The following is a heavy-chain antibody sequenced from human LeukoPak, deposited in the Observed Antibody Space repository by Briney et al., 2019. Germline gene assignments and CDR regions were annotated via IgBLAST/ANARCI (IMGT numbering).Heavy chain of an antibody. J-gene: IGHJ4*02. CDR2: IIPLLNIA. Sequence: SVKVSCTASGGNFSSYAFNGGRQAPGQGLEWMGRIIPLLNIANSAQKFQGRVTITADKSTSTTYMELSSLTSEDTAVFYCATYCTGGRCPRTSDYWGQGTLVTVSS. V-gene: IGHV1-69*04. CDR1: GGNFSSYA. D-gene: IGHD2-15*01. CDR3: ATYCTGGRCPRTSDY.